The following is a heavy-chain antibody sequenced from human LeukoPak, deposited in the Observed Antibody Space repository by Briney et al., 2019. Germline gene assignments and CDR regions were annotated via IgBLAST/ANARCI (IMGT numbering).Heavy chain of an antibody. D-gene: IGHD4-23*01. Sequence: GGSLRLSCAAPGFTFSSYSMNWVRQAPGKGLEWVSYISSSSSTIYYADSVKGRFTISRDNAKNSLYLQMNSLRAEDTAVYYCALAGYSAPFDYWGQGTLVTVSS. CDR2: ISSSSSTI. CDR3: ALAGYSAPFDY. CDR1: GFTFSSYS. V-gene: IGHV3-48*01. J-gene: IGHJ4*02.